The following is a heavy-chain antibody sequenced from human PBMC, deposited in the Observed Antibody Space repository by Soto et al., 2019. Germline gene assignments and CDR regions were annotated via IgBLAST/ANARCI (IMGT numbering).Heavy chain of an antibody. CDR3: AKDMRPNINWFDP. Sequence: DVQLWESGGGLVQPGGSLRLSCAASGFTFSSYAMSWVRQAAGRGLEWVSAISGSGGSSYYADSVKGRFTISRDNSKNTVYLQMNSLRAEDTAVYYCAKDMRPNINWFDPWGQGALVTVSS. J-gene: IGHJ5*02. D-gene: IGHD2-2*01. CDR2: ISGSGGSS. CDR1: GFTFSSYA. V-gene: IGHV3-23*01.